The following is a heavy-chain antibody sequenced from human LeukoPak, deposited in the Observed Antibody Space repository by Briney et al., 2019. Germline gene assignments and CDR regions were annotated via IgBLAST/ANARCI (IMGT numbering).Heavy chain of an antibody. CDR1: GGSISSGGYY. CDR2: IYYSGST. D-gene: IGHD5-18*01. J-gene: IGHJ6*02. CDR3: ARGRGYSYGYAYYYYGMDV. Sequence: SQTLSLTCTVSGGSISSGGYYWSWIRQHPGKGLEWIGYIYYSGSTYYNPSLKSRVTISVDTSKNQFSLKLSSVTAADTAVYYCARGRGYSYGYAYYYYGMDVWGQGTTVTVSS. V-gene: IGHV4-31*03.